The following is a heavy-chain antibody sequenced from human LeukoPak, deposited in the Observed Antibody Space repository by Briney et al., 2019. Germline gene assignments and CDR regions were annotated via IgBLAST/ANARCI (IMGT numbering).Heavy chain of an antibody. CDR2: ISSSIRYI. Sequence: GESRRLARAASGFTFSSHSMNWDRQAPGKVLEWVSSISSSIRYIYYTASVKGRFTISRHNAKNTLYLQMNSLRAEDTAVYYCARALTGVGFGPWGRETLVTVSS. D-gene: IGHD1-20*01. J-gene: IGHJ5*02. CDR3: ARALTGVGFGP. V-gene: IGHV3-21*01. CDR1: GFTFSSHS.